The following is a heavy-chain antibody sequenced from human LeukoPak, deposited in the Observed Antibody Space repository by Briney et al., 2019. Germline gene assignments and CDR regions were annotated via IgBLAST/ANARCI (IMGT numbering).Heavy chain of an antibody. J-gene: IGHJ3*02. V-gene: IGHV3-48*01. CDR1: GFTFSSYA. CDR3: ARVQSAYCGGDCYSRSTKAFDI. D-gene: IGHD2-21*02. CDR2: ISSSSNTL. Sequence: GGPLRLSCAASGFTFSSYAMSWVRQAPGKGLEWVSYISSSSNTLYYADSVKGRFTISRDNSKNILYLQMNSLRTEDTAVYYCARVQSAYCGGDCYSRSTKAFDIWGQGTMVTVSS.